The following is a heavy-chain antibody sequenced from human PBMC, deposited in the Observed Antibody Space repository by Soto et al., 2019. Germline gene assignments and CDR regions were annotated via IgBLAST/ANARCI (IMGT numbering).Heavy chain of an antibody. CDR2: IYPGDSDT. D-gene: IGHD1-26*01. CDR1: GYSFTSYW. Sequence: PGESLKISCKGSGYSFTSYWIGWVRQMPGKGLEWMGIIYPGDSDTRYSPSFQGQVTISADKSTSTAYLQWSSLKASDTAMYYCARLHSELLYYYYGMDVWGQGTTVTVSS. J-gene: IGHJ6*02. V-gene: IGHV5-51*01. CDR3: ARLHSELLYYYYGMDV.